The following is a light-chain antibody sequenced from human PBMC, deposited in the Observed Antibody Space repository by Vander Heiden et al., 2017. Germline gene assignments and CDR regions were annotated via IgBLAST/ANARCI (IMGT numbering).Light chain of an antibody. CDR3: SSYAGSNNFGVV. CDR2: EVS. J-gene: IGLJ2*01. Sequence: QSALTQPPSASGSPGQSVTISCTGTSSDVGGYNYVSWYQQHPGKAPKLMIYEVSKRPSGVPDRFSGSKSGNTASLTVSGLQAEDEADYYCSSYAGSNNFGVVFGGGTKLTV. V-gene: IGLV2-8*01. CDR1: SSDVGGYNY.